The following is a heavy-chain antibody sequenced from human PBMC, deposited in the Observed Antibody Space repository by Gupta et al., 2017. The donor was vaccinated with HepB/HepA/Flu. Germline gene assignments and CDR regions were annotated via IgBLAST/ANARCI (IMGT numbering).Heavy chain of an antibody. CDR3: ARDQDYGDDKSDAFDI. V-gene: IGHV1-69*04. J-gene: IGHJ3*02. CDR1: GGTFSTYA. Sequence: QVQLVQSGAEVKKPGSSVKVSCKASGGTFSTYAISWVRQAPGQGLEWMGRIIPILGIANYAQKFQGRVTITADKSTSTAYMELSSLRSEDTAVYYCARDQDYGDDKSDAFDIWGQGTMVTVSS. CDR2: IIPILGIA. D-gene: IGHD4-17*01.